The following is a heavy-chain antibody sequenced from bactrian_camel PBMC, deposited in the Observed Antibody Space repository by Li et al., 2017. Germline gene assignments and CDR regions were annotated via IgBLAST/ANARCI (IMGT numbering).Heavy chain of an antibody. CDR3: AAEWRAPYGGSWSMARLYTV. Sequence: HVQLVESGGGSVQPGGSLRLSCDASGFTVSRYWMYWVRQAPGKGLEWVSTMTDGFATYYADSVKDRFTISRDYAENTVSLQMNSLKPDDTAMYYCAAEWRAPYGGSWSMARLYTVWGQGTQVTVS. J-gene: IGHJ4*01. CDR2: MTDGFAT. D-gene: IGHD6*01. V-gene: IGHV3S1*01. CDR1: GFTVSRYW.